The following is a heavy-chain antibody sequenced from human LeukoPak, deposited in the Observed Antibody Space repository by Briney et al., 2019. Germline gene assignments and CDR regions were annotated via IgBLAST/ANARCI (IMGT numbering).Heavy chain of an antibody. CDR3: ARVPVTQYYFDY. D-gene: IGHD4-17*01. CDR2: IYYSGST. J-gene: IGHJ4*02. CDR1: GGSISSYY. V-gene: IGHV4-59*01. Sequence: RASETLSLTCTVSGGSISSYYWSWIRQPPGKGLEWIGYIYYSGSTSYNPSLKSRVTISVDTSRNQFSLKLSSVTAADTAVYYCARVPVTQYYFDYWGQGTLVTVSS.